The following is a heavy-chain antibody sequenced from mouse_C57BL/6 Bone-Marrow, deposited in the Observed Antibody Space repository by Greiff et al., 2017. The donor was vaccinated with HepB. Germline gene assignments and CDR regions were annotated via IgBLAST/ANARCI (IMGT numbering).Heavy chain of an antibody. J-gene: IGHJ4*01. D-gene: IGHD3-2*02. CDR2: ISYDGSN. CDR1: GYSITSGYY. Sequence: EVQVVESGPGLVKPSQSLSLTCSVTGYSITSGYYWNWIRQFPGNKLEWMGYISYDGSNNYNPSLKNRISITRDTSKNQFFLKLNSVTTEDTATYYCARAGGQLRLPYAMDYWGQGTSVTVSS. CDR3: ARAGGQLRLPYAMDY. V-gene: IGHV3-6*01.